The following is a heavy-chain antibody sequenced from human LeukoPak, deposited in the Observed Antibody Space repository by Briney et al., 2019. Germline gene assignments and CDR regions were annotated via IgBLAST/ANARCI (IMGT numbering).Heavy chain of an antibody. J-gene: IGHJ4*02. V-gene: IGHV3-9*01. D-gene: IGHD2-2*01. Sequence: GGSLRLSCAASGFTFDDFAVHLAGQAPGKGLEWVSSISWNCVTRRYADFVKGRLSISRHNAKNSLYLQINGLRAEDTALYHCEKASGGYCSSISCYHFDYWGQGILVTVSS. CDR3: EKASGGYCSSISCYHFDY. CDR1: GFTFDDFA. CDR2: ISWNCVTR.